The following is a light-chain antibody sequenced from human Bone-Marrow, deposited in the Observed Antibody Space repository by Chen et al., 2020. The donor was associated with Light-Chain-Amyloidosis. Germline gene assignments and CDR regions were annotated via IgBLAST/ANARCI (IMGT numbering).Light chain of an antibody. CDR1: NIGSTS. J-gene: IGLJ3*02. CDR2: DDS. CDR3: QVWDRSSDRPV. V-gene: IGLV3-21*02. Sequence: SYVLTQPSSVSVAPGQTATIACGGNNIGSTSVHWYQQTPGQAPLLVVYDDSDRPSGIPERWSGSSSGNTATLTISRVAAGDEADYYCQVWDRSSDRPVFGGGTKLTVL.